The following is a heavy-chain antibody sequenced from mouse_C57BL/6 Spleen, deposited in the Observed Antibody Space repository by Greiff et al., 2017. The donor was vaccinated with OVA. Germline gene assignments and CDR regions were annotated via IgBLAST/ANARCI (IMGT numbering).Heavy chain of an antibody. CDR3: AGTTVVVPDY. D-gene: IGHD1-1*01. CDR2: IYPGDGDT. CDR1: GYAFSSSW. Sequence: QVQLQQSGPELVKPGASVKISCKASGYAFSSSWMNWVKQRPGKGLEWIGRIYPGDGDTNYNGKFKGKATLTADKSSSTAYMQLSSLTSEDSAVYFCAGTTVVVPDYWGQGTTLTVSS. J-gene: IGHJ2*01. V-gene: IGHV1-82*01.